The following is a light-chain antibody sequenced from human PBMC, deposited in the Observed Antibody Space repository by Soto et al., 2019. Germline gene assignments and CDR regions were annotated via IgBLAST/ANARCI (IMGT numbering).Light chain of an antibody. Sequence: PEERATLSCRASQRVNNNYLAWYQQKPGQAPRLLIYGASIRATGIPDRFSVSGSGTDFTLTITRLEPEDFALYYCQQYGRSRLTFGGGTKVEIK. CDR3: QQYGRSRLT. V-gene: IGKV3-20*01. J-gene: IGKJ4*01. CDR1: QRVNNNY. CDR2: GAS.